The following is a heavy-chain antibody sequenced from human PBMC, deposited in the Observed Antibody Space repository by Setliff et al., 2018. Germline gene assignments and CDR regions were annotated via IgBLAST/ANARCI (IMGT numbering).Heavy chain of an antibody. D-gene: IGHD1-26*01. Sequence: SETLSLTCTVSGGSINSMSYYWGWIRQAPGKGLEWIGTAHQSGTTFYNPSLKGRVTMSVDTSKSQFSLKLNSVTATDTAVYYCARQPTGTYQWTFDSWGQGTLVTVSS. J-gene: IGHJ4*02. CDR3: ARQPTGTYQWTFDS. V-gene: IGHV4-39*01. CDR2: AHQSGTT. CDR1: GGSINSMSYY.